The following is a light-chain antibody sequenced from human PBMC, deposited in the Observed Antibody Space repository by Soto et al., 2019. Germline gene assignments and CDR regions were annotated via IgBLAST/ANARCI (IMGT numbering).Light chain of an antibody. Sequence: QSVLTRPPSVTAAPGQKVTISCSGISSNIGNDYVSWFHQVPGAASKLLIYNSHKRHSGVPERFSGSTSRKSAALGISGLQTGDEAVYYCGAWDRSPTAAVFGGGTKVTVL. V-gene: IGLV1-51*01. CDR2: NSH. J-gene: IGLJ3*02. CDR1: SSNIGNDY. CDR3: GAWDRSPTAAV.